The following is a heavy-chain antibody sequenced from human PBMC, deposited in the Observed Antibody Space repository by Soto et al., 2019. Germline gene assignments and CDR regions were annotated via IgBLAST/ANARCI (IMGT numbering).Heavy chain of an antibody. CDR3: AHTGYYDPISLFDF. CDR2: IYWDDDK. J-gene: IGHJ4*02. D-gene: IGHD3-3*01. V-gene: IGHV2-5*02. CDR1: GFSLSTSGVG. Sequence: QITLKESGPTLVKPTQTLTLTCTFSGFSLSTSGVGVGWIRQPPGKALEWLALIYWDDDKRYSPSLKSRRTITKETSKSQVVLTMTFMDPVDTATYSCAHTGYYDPISLFDFWGQGTIVTVSS.